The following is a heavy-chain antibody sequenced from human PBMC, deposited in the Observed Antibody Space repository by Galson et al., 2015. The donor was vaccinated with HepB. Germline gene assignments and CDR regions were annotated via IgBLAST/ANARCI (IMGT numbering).Heavy chain of an antibody. CDR2: ISGSAGST. CDR3: AKDGRRVTPTGWFDS. J-gene: IGHJ5*01. D-gene: IGHD4-23*01. CDR1: GFTFTNYA. Sequence: SLRLSCAVSGFTFTNYAMSWVRQAPGKGLEWVSGISGSAGSTYYADSVKGRFTISRDNSRNTLYLQINSLRVEDTALYYCAKDGRRVTPTGWFDSWGQGTLVTVSS. V-gene: IGHV3-23*01.